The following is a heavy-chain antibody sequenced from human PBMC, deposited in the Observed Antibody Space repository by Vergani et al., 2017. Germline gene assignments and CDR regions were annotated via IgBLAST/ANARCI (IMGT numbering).Heavy chain of an antibody. CDR3: ARQKDYYMDV. Sequence: QLQLQESGSGLVKPSQTLSLTCAVSGGSISSGGYSWSWIRQPPGKGLEWIGYIYYSGTTYYNPSLESRLTISLDTSENHLSLKLTSVTAADTAVYYCARQKDYYMDVWGKGATVTVS. CDR2: IYYSGTT. J-gene: IGHJ6*03. CDR1: GGSISSGGYS. V-gene: IGHV4-30-2*05.